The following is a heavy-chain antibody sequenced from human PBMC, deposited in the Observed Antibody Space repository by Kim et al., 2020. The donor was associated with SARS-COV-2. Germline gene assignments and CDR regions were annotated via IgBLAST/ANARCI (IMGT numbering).Heavy chain of an antibody. CDR3: AKDQWVWFGGSDY. V-gene: IGHV3-23*01. Sequence: YYSESVKGQFTISRDNSKNPLYLQMNSLGAEDTAVYYCAKDQWVWFGGSDYWGQGTLVTVSS. J-gene: IGHJ4*02. D-gene: IGHD3-10*01.